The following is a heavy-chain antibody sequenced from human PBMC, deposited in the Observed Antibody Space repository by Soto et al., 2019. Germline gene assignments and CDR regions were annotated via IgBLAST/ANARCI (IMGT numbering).Heavy chain of an antibody. CDR1: GGSISSSSYY. V-gene: IGHV4-39*01. J-gene: IGHJ6*02. CDR3: AGLFSTVIGYYCGMDV. D-gene: IGHD3-16*02. CDR2: IYYSGST. Sequence: QLQLQESGPGLVKPSETLSLTCTVSGGSISSSSYYWGWIRQPPGKGLEWIGSIYYSGSTYYNPSPKVRVTISVDASKNQCPLELSSVTAADTAVYYCAGLFSTVIGYYCGMDVWGQGTTVTVSS.